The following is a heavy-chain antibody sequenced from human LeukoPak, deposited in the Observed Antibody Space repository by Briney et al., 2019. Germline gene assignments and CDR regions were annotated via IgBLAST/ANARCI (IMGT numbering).Heavy chain of an antibody. CDR2: INPSGGST. V-gene: IGHV1-46*01. D-gene: IGHD2-15*01. Sequence: ASVKVSCKASGYTFTSYYMHWVLQAPGQGLEWMGIINPSGGSTSYAQKFQGRVTVTRDTSTSTVYMELSSLRSEDTAVYYCARGYCSGGSCYDWFDPWGQGTLVTVSS. J-gene: IGHJ5*02. CDR1: GYTFTSYY. CDR3: ARGYCSGGSCYDWFDP.